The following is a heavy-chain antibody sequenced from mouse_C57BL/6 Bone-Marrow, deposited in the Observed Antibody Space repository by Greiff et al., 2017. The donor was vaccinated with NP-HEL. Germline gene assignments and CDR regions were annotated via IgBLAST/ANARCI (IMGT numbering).Heavy chain of an antibody. CDR3: ARTFYYGSSYGYFDD. V-gene: IGHV1-42*01. J-gene: IGHJ1*03. D-gene: IGHD1-1*01. CDR1: GYSFTGYY. CDR2: INPSTGGT. Sequence: VQLQQSGPELVKPGASVKISCKASGYSFTGYYMNWVKQSPEKSLEWIGEINPSTGGTTYNQKFKAKATLTVDKSSSTAYMQLKSLTSEDSAVYYCARTFYYGSSYGYFDDWGTGTTVTVSS.